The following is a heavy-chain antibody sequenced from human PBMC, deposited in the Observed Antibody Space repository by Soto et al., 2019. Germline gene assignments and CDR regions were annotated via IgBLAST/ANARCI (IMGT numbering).Heavy chain of an antibody. CDR3: ARGRYCLTGRCFPNWFDS. Sequence: SETLSLTCSVSGDSISNLDYFWAWIRQPPGQALEYIGYIYKSATTYYNPSFESRVAISVDTSKSQFFLNVTSVTAADTAVYFCARGRYCLTGRCFPNWFDSWGQEALVTVSS. CDR2: IYKSATT. V-gene: IGHV4-30-4*01. D-gene: IGHD7-27*01. CDR1: GDSISNLDYF. J-gene: IGHJ5*01.